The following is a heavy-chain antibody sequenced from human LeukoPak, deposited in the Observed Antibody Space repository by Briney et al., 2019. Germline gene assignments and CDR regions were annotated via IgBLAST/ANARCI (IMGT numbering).Heavy chain of an antibody. CDR1: GGSISSSSYY. D-gene: IGHD2-15*01. CDR2: IYYSGST. CDR3: ARHEGGWPFDY. J-gene: IGHJ4*02. Sequence: SETLSLTCTVSGGSISSSSYYWGWIRQPPGKGLEWIGSIYYSGSTYYNPFLKSRVTVSVDTSKNQFSLKLSSVTAADTAVYYCARHEGGWPFDYWGQGTLVTVTS. V-gene: IGHV4-39*01.